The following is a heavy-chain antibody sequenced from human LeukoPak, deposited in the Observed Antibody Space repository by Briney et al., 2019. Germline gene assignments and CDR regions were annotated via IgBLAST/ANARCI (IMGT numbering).Heavy chain of an antibody. CDR2: IWYDGSNK. Sequence: PGGSLRLSCAASGFTFSSYGMHWVRQAPGKGLEWVAVIWYDGSNKYYADSVKGRFTISRDNSKNTLYLQMNSLRAEDTAVYYCARATTVTTWAFDIWGQGTMVTVSS. D-gene: IGHD4-17*01. V-gene: IGHV3-33*01. CDR1: GFTFSSYG. CDR3: ARATTVTTWAFDI. J-gene: IGHJ3*02.